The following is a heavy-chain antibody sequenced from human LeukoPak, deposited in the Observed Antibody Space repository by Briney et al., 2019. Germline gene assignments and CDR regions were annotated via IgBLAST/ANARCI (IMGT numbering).Heavy chain of an antibody. V-gene: IGHV3-11*01. CDR3: ARVSSQQLK. CDR1: GFTFSDYY. CDR2: ISSSGSTI. D-gene: IGHD6-13*01. Sequence: GGSLRLSCAASGFTFSDYYMSWIRQAPGKGLEWISYISSSGSTIFQADSMKGRFTISRDNAKNSLYLQMNNLRVEDTAVYYCARVSSQQLKWGQGTLVTVPS. J-gene: IGHJ4*02.